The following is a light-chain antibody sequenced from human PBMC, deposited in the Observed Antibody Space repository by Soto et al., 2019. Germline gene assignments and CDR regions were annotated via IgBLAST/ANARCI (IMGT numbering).Light chain of an antibody. Sequence: ETVMTQSPGTLSVSLGERATLSCRASQSVSIHLAWYQQKPGQAPRLLIYGVSTRATGISARFSGSGSGTDFTLTISRLEPEDFAVYYCQQYGSSPTFGQGTKVDIK. V-gene: IGKV3-20*01. J-gene: IGKJ1*01. CDR3: QQYGSSPT. CDR2: GVS. CDR1: QSVSIH.